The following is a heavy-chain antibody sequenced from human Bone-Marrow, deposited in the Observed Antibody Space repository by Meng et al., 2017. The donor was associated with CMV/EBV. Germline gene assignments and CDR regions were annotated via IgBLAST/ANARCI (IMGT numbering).Heavy chain of an antibody. D-gene: IGHD3-22*01. CDR1: Y. CDR2: INPNSGDT. J-gene: IGHJ4*02. Sequence: YRHWVRQARGQGLEWMGWINPNSGDTKYAKKFQGRVTMTRETSIGRAYMDLRRLRSDDTAVYYCARDSPIGFYDSSGFYHNIRYYFDFWGQGTLVTVSS. V-gene: IGHV1-2*02. CDR3: ARDSPIGFYDSSGFYHNIRYYFDF.